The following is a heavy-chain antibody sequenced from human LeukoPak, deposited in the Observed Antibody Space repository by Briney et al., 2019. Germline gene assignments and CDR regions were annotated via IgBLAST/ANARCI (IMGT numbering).Heavy chain of an antibody. V-gene: IGHV3-11*01. Sequence: PGGSLRLSCAGSGFTFSDYFMAWIRQTPGKGLEYISYISDSGSSTYYTDSVKGRFTISRDNSKNTLYLQMNSLRAEDTAVYYCAKARISSSWYRKETYFDYWGQGTLVTVSS. CDR2: ISDSGSST. D-gene: IGHD6-13*01. CDR1: GFTFSDYF. J-gene: IGHJ4*02. CDR3: AKARISSSWYRKETYFDY.